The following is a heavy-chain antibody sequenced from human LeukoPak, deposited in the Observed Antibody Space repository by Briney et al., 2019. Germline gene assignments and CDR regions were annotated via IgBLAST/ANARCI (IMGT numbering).Heavy chain of an antibody. J-gene: IGHJ4*02. D-gene: IGHD4-17*01. V-gene: IGHV3-23*01. CDR2: ISGSGGST. CDR3: AKFENDYGDYWYFDY. CDR1: GFTFSSYA. Sequence: PGGSLRLSCAASGFTFSSYAMRWVRQAPGKGLEWVSAISGSGGSTYYADSVKGRFTISRDNSKNTLYLQMNSLRAEDTAVYYCAKFENDYGDYWYFDYWGQGTLVTVSS.